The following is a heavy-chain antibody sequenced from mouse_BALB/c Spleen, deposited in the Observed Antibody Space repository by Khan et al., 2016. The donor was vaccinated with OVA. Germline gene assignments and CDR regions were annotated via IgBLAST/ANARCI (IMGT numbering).Heavy chain of an antibody. D-gene: IGHD2-1*01. V-gene: IGHV1-7*01. CDR2: INPSTGYT. Sequence: VQLQESGAELAKPGASVKMSCKASGYTFTSYWMHWVKQRPGQGLEWIGYINPSTGYTEYNQKFKDKATLTADKSSSTAYMQLSSLTSEDSAVXYGARGYYAPAWFAYWGQGTLVTVSA. CDR1: GYTFTSYW. J-gene: IGHJ3*01. CDR3: ARGYYAPAWFAY.